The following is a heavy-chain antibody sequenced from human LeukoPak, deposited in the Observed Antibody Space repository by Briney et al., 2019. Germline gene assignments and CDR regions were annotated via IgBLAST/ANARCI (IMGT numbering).Heavy chain of an antibody. J-gene: IGHJ5*02. Sequence: PGGSLRLSCAASGFTFSSYAMMWVRQAPGKGLDWVSTISVSGGSPNYADSVKGRFTISRDNSKNTLFLQMNSLRAEDTALYYCAKGHREYDFWSGYATWGQGTLVTVSS. CDR3: AKGHREYDFWSGYAT. V-gene: IGHV3-23*01. CDR1: GFTFSSYA. D-gene: IGHD3-3*01. CDR2: ISVSGGSP.